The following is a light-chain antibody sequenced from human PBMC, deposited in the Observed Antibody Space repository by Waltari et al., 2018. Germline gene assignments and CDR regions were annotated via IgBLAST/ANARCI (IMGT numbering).Light chain of an antibody. CDR3: YSTDSTGNHVV. Sequence: SYELTQPPSVSVSPGQTARLTCPEDALPKKYAFWYQQKSGQAPVLIIYDDNKRPSGIPERFSGSSSGTMATLTISGAQVEDEADYYCYSTDSTGNHVVFGGGTKLTVL. J-gene: IGLJ2*01. CDR1: ALPKKY. V-gene: IGLV3-10*01. CDR2: DDN.